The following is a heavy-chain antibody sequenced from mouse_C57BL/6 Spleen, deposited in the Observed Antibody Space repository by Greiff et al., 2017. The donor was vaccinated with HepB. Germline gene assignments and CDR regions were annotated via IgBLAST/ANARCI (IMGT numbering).Heavy chain of an antibody. J-gene: IGHJ3*01. V-gene: IGHV5-6*01. CDR1: GFTFSSYG. D-gene: IGHD1-1*02. CDR2: ISSGGSYT. CDR3: ARQGWGFAY. Sequence: EVQGVESGGDLVKPGGSLKLSCAASGFTFSSYGMSWVRQTPDKRLEWVATISSGGSYTYYPDSVKGRFTISRDKAKNTLYLQMSSLKSEDTAMYYCARQGWGFAYWGQGTLVTVSA.